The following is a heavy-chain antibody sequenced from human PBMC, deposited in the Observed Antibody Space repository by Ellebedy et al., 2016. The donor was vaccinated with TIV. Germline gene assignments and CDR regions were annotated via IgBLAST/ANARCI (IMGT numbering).Heavy chain of an antibody. CDR2: IYYSGST. Sequence: SETLSLTCAVYGGSFSGYYWSWIRQPPGKGLEWIGYIYYSGSTNYNPSLKSRVTISVDTSKNQFSLKLSSVTAADTAVYYCARGLYGGNYYYYYGMDVWGQGTTVTVSS. D-gene: IGHD4-23*01. CDR1: GGSFSGYY. V-gene: IGHV4-59*01. CDR3: ARGLYGGNYYYYYGMDV. J-gene: IGHJ6*02.